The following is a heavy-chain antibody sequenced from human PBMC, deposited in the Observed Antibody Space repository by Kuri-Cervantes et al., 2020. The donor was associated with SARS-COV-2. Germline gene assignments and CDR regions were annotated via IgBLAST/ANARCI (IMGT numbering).Heavy chain of an antibody. J-gene: IGHJ4*02. Sequence: SGPTLVKPTETLTLTCLFSGFSLSTNGVGVGWIRQPPGKALELLALVYWDNDNRYGPSLKSRLTITKDTSKNQVVLTMTNMDPVDTATYYCAHTTLRAVVPAAPTEEFDYWGQGTLVTVSS. D-gene: IGHD2-2*01. CDR3: AHTTLRAVVPAAPTEEFDY. V-gene: IGHV2-5*05. CDR2: VYWDNDN. CDR1: GFSLSTNGVG.